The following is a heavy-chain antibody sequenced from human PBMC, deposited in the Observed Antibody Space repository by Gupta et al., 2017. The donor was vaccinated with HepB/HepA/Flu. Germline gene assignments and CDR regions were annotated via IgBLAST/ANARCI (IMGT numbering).Heavy chain of an antibody. D-gene: IGHD2-2*01. Sequence: QVQLVESGGGVVQPGRSLRLSCAASGFTFSSYGMHWVRQAPGKGLEWVAVIWYDGSNKYYADSVKGRFTISRDNSKNTLYLQMNSLRAEDTAVYYCARGGAYQRVGYDAFDIWGQGTMVTVSS. V-gene: IGHV3-33*01. CDR2: IWYDGSNK. CDR3: ARGGAYQRVGYDAFDI. J-gene: IGHJ3*02. CDR1: GFTFSSYG.